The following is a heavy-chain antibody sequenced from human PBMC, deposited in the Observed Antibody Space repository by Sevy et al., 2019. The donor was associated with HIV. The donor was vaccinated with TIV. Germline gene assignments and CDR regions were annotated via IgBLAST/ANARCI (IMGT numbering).Heavy chain of an antibody. Sequence: GGSLRLSCAASGFTFSSYDMHWVRQAPGKGLEWVAVIWYDGSNKYYADSVKGRFTISRDNSKNTLYLQMNSLRAEDTAVYYCAREGLMVYAIEGDAFDIWGQGTMVTVSS. CDR2: IWYDGSNK. V-gene: IGHV3-33*01. CDR1: GFTFSSYD. J-gene: IGHJ3*02. D-gene: IGHD2-8*01. CDR3: AREGLMVYAIEGDAFDI.